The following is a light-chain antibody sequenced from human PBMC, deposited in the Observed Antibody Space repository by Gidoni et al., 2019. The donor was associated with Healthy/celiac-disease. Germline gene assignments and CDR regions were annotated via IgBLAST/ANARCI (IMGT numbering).Light chain of an antibody. J-gene: IGKJ1*01. V-gene: IGKV1-39*01. CDR3: QQNYSTPQT. Sequence: DIQMTQPPSYLSASVGDRVTITCQASQGISSYLNWYQQKPGKAPKLLIYAASSLQTGVPSRFSGSGSGTDFTLTISSLQPEDFATYYCQQNYSTPQTFGQGTKLEIK. CDR1: QGISSY. CDR2: AAS.